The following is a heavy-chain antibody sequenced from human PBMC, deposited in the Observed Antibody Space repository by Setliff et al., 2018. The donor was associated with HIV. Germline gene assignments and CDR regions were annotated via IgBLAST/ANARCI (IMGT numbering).Heavy chain of an antibody. CDR1: GYTFLNYD. CDR2: LTPHSGDT. CDR3: ARGWGLWFGQLSILPLDP. Sequence: GASVKVSCKASGYTFLNYDINWLRQAPGQGLEWMGRLTPHSGDTISADRFQGRLVMTTSTSTTTAFMELSSLRSDDTALYFCARGWGLWFGQLSILPLDPWGQGTLVTVSS. D-gene: IGHD3-10*01. J-gene: IGHJ5*02. V-gene: IGHV1-8*01.